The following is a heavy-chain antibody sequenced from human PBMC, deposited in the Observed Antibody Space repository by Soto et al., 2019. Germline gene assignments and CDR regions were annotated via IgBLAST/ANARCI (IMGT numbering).Heavy chain of an antibody. CDR1: GGSISSGGYY. V-gene: IGHV4-31*03. Sequence: QVQLQESGPGLVKPSQTLSLTCTVSGGSISSGGYYWSWIRQHPGKGLEWIGYIYYSGSTYYNPSIKSRVTLSVDTSKNQFSLKLSSVTAADTAVYYCARFYRDIVVVPKHFGMDVWGQGTTVTVSS. J-gene: IGHJ6*02. CDR2: IYYSGST. CDR3: ARFYRDIVVVPKHFGMDV. D-gene: IGHD2-2*01.